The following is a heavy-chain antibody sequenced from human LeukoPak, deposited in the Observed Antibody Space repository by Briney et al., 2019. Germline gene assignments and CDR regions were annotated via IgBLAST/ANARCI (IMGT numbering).Heavy chain of an antibody. J-gene: IGHJ3*02. V-gene: IGHV4-4*07. Sequence: SETLSLTCTASGGSISSYYWSWIRQPAGKGLEWIGRIYTSGSTNYNPSLKSRVTMSVDTSKNQFSLKLSSVTAADTAVYYCASTYYYGSGSRDAFDIWGQGTMVTVSS. D-gene: IGHD3-10*01. CDR2: IYTSGST. CDR3: ASTYYYGSGSRDAFDI. CDR1: GGSISSYY.